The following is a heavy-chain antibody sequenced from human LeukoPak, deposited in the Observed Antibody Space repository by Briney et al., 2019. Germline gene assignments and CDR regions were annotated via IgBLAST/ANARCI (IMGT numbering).Heavy chain of an antibody. CDR3: ARDLGGYCSGGSCY. CDR1: GFTFSSYS. Sequence: GGSLRLSCAASGFTFSSYSMNWVRQAPGKGLEWVSYISSSSSTIYYADSVKGRFTISRDNSKNTLYLQMNSLRAEDTAVYYCARDLGGYCSGGSCYWGQGTLVTVSS. CDR2: ISSSSSTI. D-gene: IGHD2-15*01. V-gene: IGHV3-48*01. J-gene: IGHJ4*02.